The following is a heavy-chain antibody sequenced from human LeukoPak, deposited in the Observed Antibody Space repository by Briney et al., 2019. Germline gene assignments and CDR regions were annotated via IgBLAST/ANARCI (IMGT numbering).Heavy chain of an antibody. CDR3: ASRVGGSPSHDAFDI. Sequence: GASVKVSCKASGYTFTSYGISWVRQTPGQGLEWMGRMIPILGIANYAQKFQGRVTITADKSTSTAYMEQSSLRSEDTAMYYCASRVGGSPSHDAFDIWGQGTMVTVSS. CDR2: MIPILGIA. V-gene: IGHV1-69*04. D-gene: IGHD3-16*01. CDR1: GYTFTSYG. J-gene: IGHJ3*02.